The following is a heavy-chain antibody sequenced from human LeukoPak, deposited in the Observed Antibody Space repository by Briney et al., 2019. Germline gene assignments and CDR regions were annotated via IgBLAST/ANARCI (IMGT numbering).Heavy chain of an antibody. CDR2: ISAYNGNT. CDR1: GYTFTRYG. J-gene: IGHJ3*02. V-gene: IGHV1-18*01. Sequence: GTSVKVSCKASGYTFTRYGISWVRQAPGQGLEWMGWISAYNGNTNYAQKLQGRVTMTTDTFTSTAYMELRSLRSDDTAVYYCARAQRTAVAGWDAFDIWGQGTLVTVSS. D-gene: IGHD6-19*01. CDR3: ARAQRTAVAGWDAFDI.